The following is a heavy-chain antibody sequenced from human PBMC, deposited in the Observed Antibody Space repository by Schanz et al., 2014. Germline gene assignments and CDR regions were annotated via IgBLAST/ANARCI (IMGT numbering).Heavy chain of an antibody. CDR1: GFTVHTNY. CDR2: MYINSGTT. V-gene: IGHV3-53*01. J-gene: IGHJ1*01. Sequence: EVQLVESGGGLIQPGGSLRLSCAVSGFTVHTNYMSWVRQAPGEGLEWISSMYINSGTTQYADSVKGRFIISRDSSKNTLFLQMNSLRAEDTAVYFCARDGGRDGYNLAFDVWGQGTLVTVSS. CDR3: ARDGGRDGYNLAFDV. D-gene: IGHD5-12*01.